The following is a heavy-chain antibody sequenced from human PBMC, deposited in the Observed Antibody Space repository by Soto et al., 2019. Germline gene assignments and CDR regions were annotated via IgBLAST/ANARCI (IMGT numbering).Heavy chain of an antibody. CDR1: GASINDNNW. J-gene: IGHJ4*02. CDR2: VVHWGTT. Sequence: QVQLQQSGPGLVKPSETLSLTCAVSGASINDNNWWSWVRQTPGKGLEWIGEVVHWGTTNYNPSLRSRVTISMDKPSNQTSLTLSSVTAADSALYYCARHIGVTGTRGFDYWGQGTLVTVSS. D-gene: IGHD6-19*01. CDR3: ARHIGVTGTRGFDY. V-gene: IGHV4-4*02.